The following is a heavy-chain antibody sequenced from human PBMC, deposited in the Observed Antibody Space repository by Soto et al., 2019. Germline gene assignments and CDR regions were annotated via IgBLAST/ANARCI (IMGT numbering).Heavy chain of an antibody. CDR2: IYHSGST. Sequence: SETLSLTCAVSGGSISSGGYSWSWIRQPPGKGLEWIGYIYHSGSTYYNPSLKSRVTISVDRSKNQFSLKLSSVTAADTAVYYCARDRYGGNSNAFDIWGQGTMVTVSS. D-gene: IGHD2-21*02. V-gene: IGHV4-30-2*01. CDR3: ARDRYGGNSNAFDI. CDR1: GGSISSGGYS. J-gene: IGHJ3*02.